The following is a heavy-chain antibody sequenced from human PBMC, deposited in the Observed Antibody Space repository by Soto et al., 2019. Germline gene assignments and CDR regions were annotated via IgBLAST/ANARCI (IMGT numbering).Heavy chain of an antibody. D-gene: IGHD6-6*01. V-gene: IGHV3-33*08. CDR2: IWYDGSNK. CDR3: ARDGSIAPYYYYYGMDV. J-gene: IGHJ6*02. CDR1: GFTFSTYW. Sequence: PGGSLRLSCAASGFTFSTYWMSWVRQAPGKGLEWVAVIWYDGSNKYYADSVKGRFTISRDNAKNTLYLQMNSLRAEDTAVYYCARDGSIAPYYYYYGMDVWGQGTTVTVSS.